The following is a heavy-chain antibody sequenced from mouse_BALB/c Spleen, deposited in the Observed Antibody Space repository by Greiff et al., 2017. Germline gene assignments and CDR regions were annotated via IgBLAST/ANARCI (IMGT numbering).Heavy chain of an antibody. CDR2: IDPANGNT. CDR1: GFNIKDTY. D-gene: IGHD2-14*01. V-gene: IGHV14-3*02. CDR3: ARVGAYYRYDGRAWFAD. J-gene: IGHJ3*01. Sequence: EVQLQQSGAELVKPGASVKLSCTASGFNIKDTYMHWVQQRPEQGLEWIGRIDPANGNTKYAPKFQGKATITADTSSNTAYLQLSSLTSEDTAVYYCARVGAYYRYDGRAWFADWGQGTLVTVSA.